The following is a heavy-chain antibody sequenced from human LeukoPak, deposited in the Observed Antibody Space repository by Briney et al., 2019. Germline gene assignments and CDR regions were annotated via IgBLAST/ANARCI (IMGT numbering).Heavy chain of an antibody. CDR2: IWSDDRNK. CDR3: ARGYGGDAGLDS. Sequence: PGGSLRLSCAASGFTFSSYGMHWVRQAPGKGLEWVALIWSDDRNKYYADSVKGQFTISRDNSKNTLYLQMNSLRAEDTAVYYCARGYGGDAGLDSWGQGTLVTVSS. CDR1: GFTFSSYG. D-gene: IGHD4-23*01. J-gene: IGHJ4*02. V-gene: IGHV3-33*01.